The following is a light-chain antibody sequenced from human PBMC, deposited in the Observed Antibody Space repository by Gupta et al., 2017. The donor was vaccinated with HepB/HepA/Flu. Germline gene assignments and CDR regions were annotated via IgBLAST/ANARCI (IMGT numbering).Light chain of an antibody. CDR1: QSISSN. CDR3: QHENNWPRT. CDR2: GAS. V-gene: IGKV3-15*01. Sequence: EIVMTQSPATLSVSPGERATLSCRASQSISSNLAWYQQKPGQAPRLLIYGASTRATGIPARFSGSGSGTEFILTISSRQSEDFAVYYCQHENNWPRTFGQGTTVEIK. J-gene: IGKJ1*01.